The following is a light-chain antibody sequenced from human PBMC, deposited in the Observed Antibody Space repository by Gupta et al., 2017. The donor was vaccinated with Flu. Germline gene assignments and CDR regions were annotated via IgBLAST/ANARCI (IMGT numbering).Light chain of an antibody. V-gene: IGKV4-1*01. J-gene: IGKJ1*01. CDR2: WAS. CDR3: QQHDRIPET. Sequence: SLGERATINCKSSQPGFYSADSRHYLAWYQQRPGQPPKLLISWASRRESGVPDRFSGSGSGTDFTLTISRLQAEDVAVYYCQQHDRIPETFGQGTKVEIK. CDR1: QPGFYSADSRHY.